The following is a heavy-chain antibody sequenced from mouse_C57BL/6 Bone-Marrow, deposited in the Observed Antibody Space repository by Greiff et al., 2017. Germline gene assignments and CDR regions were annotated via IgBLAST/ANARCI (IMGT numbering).Heavy chain of an antibody. Sequence: QVQLQQPGAELVKPGASVKMSCKASGYTFTSYWITWVKQRPGQGLEWIGDIYPGSGSTNYNEQFKSKATLTVDTSSSTAYMQLSSLTSGDSAVYYCARGILIFYYYAVDYWGQGTTVTVSS. D-gene: IGHD1-2*01. V-gene: IGHV1-55*01. CDR3: ARGILIFYYYAVDY. CDR2: IYPGSGST. CDR1: GYTFTSYW. J-gene: IGHJ4*01.